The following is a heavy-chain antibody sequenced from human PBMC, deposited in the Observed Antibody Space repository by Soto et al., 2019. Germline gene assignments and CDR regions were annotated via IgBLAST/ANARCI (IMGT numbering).Heavy chain of an antibody. CDR3: ASQHYYDSSGYYVGY. J-gene: IGHJ4*02. CDR2: IHYSGST. CDR1: GGSISSNIYY. V-gene: IGHV4-39*01. Sequence: QLQLQESGPGLVKPSETLSLTCTVSGGSISSNIYYWDWIRQPPGKGLEWIGNIHYSGSTYYDSSLKSRVTISVDTSKNQFSLKLSSVTAADTAVYYCASQHYYDSSGYYVGYWGQGTLVIVSS. D-gene: IGHD3-22*01.